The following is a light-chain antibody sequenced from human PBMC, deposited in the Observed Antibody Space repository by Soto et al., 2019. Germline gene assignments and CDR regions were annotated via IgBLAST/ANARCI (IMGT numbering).Light chain of an antibody. CDR2: GAS. V-gene: IGKV3-15*01. J-gene: IGKJ1*01. CDR3: QHYNSYSEA. CDR1: QSVITN. Sequence: TVMTQSPATLSVSPGERVTLSCRASQSVITNLAWYQHKPGQAPRLLIYGASNRATGIPARFSGSGSGTEFTLTISSLQSEDFATYYCQHYNSYSEAFGQGTKVDIK.